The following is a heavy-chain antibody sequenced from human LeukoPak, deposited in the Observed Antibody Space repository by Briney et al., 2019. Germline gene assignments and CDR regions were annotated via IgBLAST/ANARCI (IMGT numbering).Heavy chain of an antibody. J-gene: IGHJ4*02. Sequence: GGSLRLSCAASGFTFSSCAMSWVRQAPGKGLEWVSAISGSGGSTYYADSVKGRFTISRDNSKNTLYLQMNSLRAEDTAVYYCAKPLAYCGGGCSAGFDYWGQGTLVTVSS. CDR3: AKPLAYCGGGCSAGFDY. D-gene: IGHD2-21*02. V-gene: IGHV3-23*01. CDR1: GFTFSSCA. CDR2: ISGSGGST.